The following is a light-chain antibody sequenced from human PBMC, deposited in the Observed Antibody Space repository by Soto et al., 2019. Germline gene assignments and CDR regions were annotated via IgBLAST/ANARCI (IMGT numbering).Light chain of an antibody. V-gene: IGLV2-14*01. CDR2: EVS. Sequence: QSALTQPASVSGSPGQSITISCTGTSSDVGDYDYVSCYQQYAGKAPKMMIYEVSNRPSGVSNRFSGSKSGNTASLTISGLHAEDEADYYCSSYRSSNTLLFGGGTKLTVL. CDR3: SSYRSSNTLL. J-gene: IGLJ2*01. CDR1: SSDVGDYDY.